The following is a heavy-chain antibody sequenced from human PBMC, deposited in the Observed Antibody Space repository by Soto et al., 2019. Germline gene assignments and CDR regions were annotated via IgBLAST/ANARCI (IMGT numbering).Heavy chain of an antibody. D-gene: IGHD3-3*01. V-gene: IGHV4-30-4*08. Sequence: SETLSLTCTVSGGSITGSKHYWSWIRQHPGKDLEWIGYIYLSGFTYSNPSLKSRVTMSIDTSKNQFSLKLSSVTAADTAVYYCARGGLDDFWSGYLYHLDSWGLGTLVTVSS. CDR1: GGSITGSKHY. CDR3: ARGGLDDFWSGYLYHLDS. J-gene: IGHJ4*02. CDR2: IYLSGFT.